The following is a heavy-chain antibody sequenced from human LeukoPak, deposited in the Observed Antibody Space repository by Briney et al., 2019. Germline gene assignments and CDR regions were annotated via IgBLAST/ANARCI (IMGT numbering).Heavy chain of an antibody. Sequence: PGGSLRLSCAASGFTFSSYAMSWVRQAPGKGLEWVSAISGSGGSTYYADSVKGRFTISRDNSKNTLYLQMNSLRAEDTAVYYCAKDNALTIVDFFDAFDIWGQGTMVTVSS. CDR1: GFTFSSYA. J-gene: IGHJ3*02. CDR3: AKDNALTIVDFFDAFDI. CDR2: ISGSGGST. D-gene: IGHD3-3*01. V-gene: IGHV3-23*01.